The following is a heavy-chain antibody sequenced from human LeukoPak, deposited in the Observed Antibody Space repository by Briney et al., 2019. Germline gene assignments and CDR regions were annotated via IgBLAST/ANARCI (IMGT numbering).Heavy chain of an antibody. D-gene: IGHD2-21*02. J-gene: IGHJ3*02. CDR2: IYWNDDK. Sequence: SGPTLVKPTQTLTLTCTFSGFSLSTSGVGVGWIRQPPGKALEWLALIYWNDDKRYSPSLKSRLTITKDTSKNQVVLTMTNMDPVDTATYYCAHRTGVLGSDCDAFYIWGQGKMVTVSS. CDR3: AHRTGVLGSDCDAFYI. V-gene: IGHV2-5*01. CDR1: GFSLSTSGVG.